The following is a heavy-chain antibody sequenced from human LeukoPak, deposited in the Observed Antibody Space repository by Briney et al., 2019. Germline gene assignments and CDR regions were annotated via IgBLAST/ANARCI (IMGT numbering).Heavy chain of an antibody. Sequence: GGSLRLSCAASGFTFSSYGMHWVRQAPGKGLEWVAVIWYDGSNKYYADSVKGRFTISRDNSKNTLYLQMNSLRAADTAVYYCARSLYCSSTSCYVGPSYYYGMDVWGQGTTVTVSS. CDR3: ARSLYCSSTSCYVGPSYYYGMDV. J-gene: IGHJ6*02. D-gene: IGHD2-2*01. CDR1: GFTFSSYG. CDR2: IWYDGSNK. V-gene: IGHV3-33*01.